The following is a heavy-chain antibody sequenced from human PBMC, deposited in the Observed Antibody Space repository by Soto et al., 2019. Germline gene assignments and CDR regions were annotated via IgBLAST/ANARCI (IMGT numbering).Heavy chain of an antibody. D-gene: IGHD3-22*01. V-gene: IGHV1-24*01. CDR3: ATTFPIPGAHYYDSSSYQYPRFDY. Sequence: GASVKVFCKVSGYTLTELSMHWVRQAPGKGLEWMGGFDPEDGETIYAQKFQGRVTMTEDTSTDTAYMELSSLRSEDTAVYYCATTFPIPGAHYYDSSSYQYPRFDYWGQGTLITVSS. CDR2: FDPEDGET. CDR1: GYTLTELS. J-gene: IGHJ4*02.